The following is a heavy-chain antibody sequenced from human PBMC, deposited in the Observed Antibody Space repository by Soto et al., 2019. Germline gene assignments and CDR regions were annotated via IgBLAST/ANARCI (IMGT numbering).Heavy chain of an antibody. CDR3: LSGPANAASYTLS. CDR1: GFTFSSYA. Sequence: PGGSLRLSCAASGFTFSSYAMSWVRQAPGKGLEWVSAISGSGGSTYYADSVKGRFTSSRDNARNSLYLQMNSLRVEDTAVYYWLSGPANAASYTLSWRDGPLVT. J-gene: IGHJ5*01. CDR2: ISGSGGST. V-gene: IGHV3-23*01. D-gene: IGHD1-26*01.